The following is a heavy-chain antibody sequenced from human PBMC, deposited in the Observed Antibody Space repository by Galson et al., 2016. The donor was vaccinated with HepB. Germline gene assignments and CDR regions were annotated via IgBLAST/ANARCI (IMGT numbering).Heavy chain of an antibody. CDR2: ISSSRGYT. J-gene: IGHJ6*02. D-gene: IGHD1-26*01. CDR3: ARDGATAPEGYYYGMDV. CDR1: GFRFSGYA. Sequence: SLRLSCAASGFRFSGYAMTWVRQAPGKGLECVSYISSSRGYTHYAESVKGRFTISRDNSKNTLYLQMSSLRPEDTAVYYCARDGATAPEGYYYGMDVWGQGTTVTVSS. V-gene: IGHV3-11*06.